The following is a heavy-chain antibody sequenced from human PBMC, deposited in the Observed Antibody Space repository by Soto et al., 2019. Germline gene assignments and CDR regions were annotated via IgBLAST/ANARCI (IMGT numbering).Heavy chain of an antibody. CDR1: GGSFSGYS. V-gene: IGHV4-34*01. J-gene: IGHJ5*02. CDR2: INHSGST. CDR3: ARDPGYSYGLFGWFDP. D-gene: IGHD5-18*01. Sequence: SETLSLTCAVYGGSFSGYSWSWIRQPPGKGLEWIGEINHSGSTNSNPSLKSRVTISVDTSKNQFSLKLSSVTAADTAVYYCARDPGYSYGLFGWFDPWGQGTLVTVSS.